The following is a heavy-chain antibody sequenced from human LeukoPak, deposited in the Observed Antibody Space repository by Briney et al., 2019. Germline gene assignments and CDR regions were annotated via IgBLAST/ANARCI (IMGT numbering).Heavy chain of an antibody. Sequence: WVRQPPGKGLEWIGSIYYSGSTYYNPSLKSRVTISVDTSKNQFSLKLSSVTAADTAVYYCARQSTGSQHNYPDYWGQGTLVTVSS. J-gene: IGHJ4*02. CDR2: IYYSGST. CDR3: ARQSTGSQHNYPDY. V-gene: IGHV4-39*01. D-gene: IGHD2-21*01.